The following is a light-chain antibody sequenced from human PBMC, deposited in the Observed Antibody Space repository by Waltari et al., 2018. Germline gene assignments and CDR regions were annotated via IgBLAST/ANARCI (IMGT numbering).Light chain of an antibody. CDR3: QQRSNWPWT. Sequence: EIVMTQSPATLSVSPGERVTLPCRASQSIRSTLAWHQQKPGQAPRLLIYDASTTATGIPARFSGSGSGTEFTLTISSLQSEDFAVYYCQQRSNWPWTFGQGTKVEIK. CDR1: QSIRST. V-gene: IGKV3-15*01. CDR2: DAS. J-gene: IGKJ1*01.